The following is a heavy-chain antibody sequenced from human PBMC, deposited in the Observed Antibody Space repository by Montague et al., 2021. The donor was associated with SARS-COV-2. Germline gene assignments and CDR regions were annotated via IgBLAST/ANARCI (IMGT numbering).Heavy chain of an antibody. Sequence: SLSLSFSASGFTFRNYWMEWVRQGPGKGLVWVSNVNPDGTRTNYADSAKGRVTISRDNAKNTLYLQIDSLTADDTAVYYCARGAFSNGLDKWGQGTLVTVSS. CDR1: GFTFRNYW. D-gene: IGHD6-19*01. CDR3: ARGAFSNGLDK. J-gene: IGHJ4*02. V-gene: IGHV3-74*01. CDR2: VNPDGTRT.